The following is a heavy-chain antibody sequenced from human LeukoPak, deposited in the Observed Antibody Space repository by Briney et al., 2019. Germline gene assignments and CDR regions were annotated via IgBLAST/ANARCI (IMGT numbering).Heavy chain of an antibody. CDR1: GFTFSSYG. J-gene: IGHJ4*02. D-gene: IGHD6-13*01. CDR2: ISYDGSNK. CDR3: ARGGYSSSWLDLVLDY. V-gene: IGHV3-30*03. Sequence: GRSLRLSCAASGFTFSSYGMHWVRQAPGKGLEWVAVISYDGSNKYYADSVKGRFTISRDNSKNTLYLQMNSLRAEDTAVYYCARGGYSSSWLDLVLDYWGQGTLVTVSS.